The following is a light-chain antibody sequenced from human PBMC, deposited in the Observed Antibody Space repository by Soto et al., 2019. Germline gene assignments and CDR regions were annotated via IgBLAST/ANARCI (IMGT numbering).Light chain of an antibody. J-gene: IGKJ4*01. CDR2: GAS. V-gene: IGKV3-20*01. CDR3: QQYGSSPFT. Sequence: EIVLTQSPGTLSLSPGERATLSCRASQSVINGYLAWYQQRPGQPPRLVIYGASRRAIGIPARFSGSGSGTDFTLSISRLEPEDFAAYYCQQYGSSPFTFGGGTKVEIK. CDR1: QSVINGY.